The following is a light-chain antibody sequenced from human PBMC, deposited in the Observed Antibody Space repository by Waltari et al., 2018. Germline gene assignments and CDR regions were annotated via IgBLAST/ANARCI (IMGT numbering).Light chain of an antibody. CDR1: SSEVECDNH. CDR2: EVS. J-gene: IGLJ2*01. Sequence: QSALTQPPSASGSPGQSVTISCTGTSSEVECDNHLSWYQQHPGKAPKLMIYEVSKRPSGVPDRCSGSKSGNTASLTVSGLQAEDEADYYCSSYAGSNNSVVFGGGTKLTVL. V-gene: IGLV2-8*01. CDR3: SSYAGSNNSVV.